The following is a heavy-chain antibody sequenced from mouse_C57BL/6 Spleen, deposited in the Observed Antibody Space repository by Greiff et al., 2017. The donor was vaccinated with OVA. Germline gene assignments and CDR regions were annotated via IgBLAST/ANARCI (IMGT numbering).Heavy chain of an antibody. Sequence: QVQLQQSGAELLKPGASVKLSCKASGYTFTSYWMHWVKQRPGQGLEWIGMIHPNSGSTNYNEKFKSKATLTVDKSSSTAYMQLSSLTSEDSAVYYCARRLGLYYFDYWGQGTTLTVSS. J-gene: IGHJ2*01. CDR3: ARRLGLYYFDY. V-gene: IGHV1-64*01. D-gene: IGHD4-1*01. CDR1: GYTFTSYW. CDR2: IHPNSGST.